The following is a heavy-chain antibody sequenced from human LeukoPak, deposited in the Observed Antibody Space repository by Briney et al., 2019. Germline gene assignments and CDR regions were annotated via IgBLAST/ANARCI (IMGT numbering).Heavy chain of an antibody. D-gene: IGHD3-9*01. CDR1: GYTFTSYD. Sequence: ASVKVSCKASGYTFTSYDINWVRQATGQGLEWMGWMNPNSGNTGYAQKFQGRVTMTRNTSISTAYMELSSLRSEDTAVYYCARDCDISYYFDCWGQGTLVTVSS. CDR2: MNPNSGNT. V-gene: IGHV1-8*01. J-gene: IGHJ4*02. CDR3: ARDCDISYYFDC.